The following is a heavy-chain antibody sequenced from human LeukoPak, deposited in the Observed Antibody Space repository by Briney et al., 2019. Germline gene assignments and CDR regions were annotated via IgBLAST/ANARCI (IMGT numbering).Heavy chain of an antibody. CDR1: GYTFTGYY. CDR2: INPNSGGT. D-gene: IGHD2-15*01. CDR3: ARDWVAATRYYYMDV. Sequence: GASVKVSCKASGYTFTGYYMHWVRQAPGQGLEWMGWINPNSGGTNYAQKFQGRVTMTRDTSISTAYMELSRLRSDDTAVYYCARDWVAATRYYYMDVWGKGTTVTVSS. J-gene: IGHJ6*03. V-gene: IGHV1-2*02.